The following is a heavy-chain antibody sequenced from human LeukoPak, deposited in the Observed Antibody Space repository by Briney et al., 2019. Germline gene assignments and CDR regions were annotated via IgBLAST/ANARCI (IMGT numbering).Heavy chain of an antibody. CDR1: GFTFSSYW. Sequence: GGSLRLSCAASGFTFSSYWMSWVRQAPGKGLEWVANIKQDGSEKYCVDSVKGRFTISRDNAKNSLYLQMNSLRAEDTAVYYCARDGPNYDFWSGYYRHGMDVWGKGTTVTVSS. CDR2: IKQDGSEK. J-gene: IGHJ6*04. V-gene: IGHV3-7*01. D-gene: IGHD3-3*01. CDR3: ARDGPNYDFWSGYYRHGMDV.